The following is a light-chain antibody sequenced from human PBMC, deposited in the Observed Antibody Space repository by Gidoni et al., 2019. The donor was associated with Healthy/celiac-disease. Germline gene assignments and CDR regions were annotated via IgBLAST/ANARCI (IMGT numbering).Light chain of an antibody. CDR1: QSISSY. CDR2: AAS. CDR3: QQSYSTLT. Sequence: DIQMTQSPSSLSASVGDRVTITCRASQSISSYFNWYKQKPGTAPKLLIYAASSLQSGVPSRFSGSGSGTVFTLTISSLQPEDFATYYCQQSYSTLTFGPGTKVDIK. V-gene: IGKV1-39*01. J-gene: IGKJ3*01.